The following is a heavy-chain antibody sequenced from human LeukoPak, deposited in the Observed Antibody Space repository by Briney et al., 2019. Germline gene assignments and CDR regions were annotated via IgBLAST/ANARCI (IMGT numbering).Heavy chain of an antibody. Sequence: PGGSLRLSCAASGFTLSSYAMHWVRQAPGKGLEWVSGISWNSGTIGYADSVKGRFTISRDNAKNSLYLQMNSLRAEDTALYYCAKGYCSSTTCYYFYYMDVWGKGTTVTISS. CDR1: GFTLSSYA. CDR3: AKGYCSSTTCYYFYYMDV. J-gene: IGHJ6*03. CDR2: ISWNSGTI. D-gene: IGHD2-2*01. V-gene: IGHV3-9*01.